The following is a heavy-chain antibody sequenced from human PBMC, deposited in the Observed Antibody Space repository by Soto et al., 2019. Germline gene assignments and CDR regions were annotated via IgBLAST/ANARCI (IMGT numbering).Heavy chain of an antibody. Sequence: QVQLVESGGGVVQPGRSLRLSCAASGFTFSHYGMEWVRQAPGKGLEWVASISFDGSIKHYSDSVQGRFSISRDNYRGTLSLQMNSLGAEETAMYYCAKDDSEYSNYWSSFDYWGQGALVAVSS. V-gene: IGHV3-30*18. CDR3: AKDDSEYSNYWSSFDY. CDR1: GFTFSHYG. D-gene: IGHD4-4*01. J-gene: IGHJ4*02. CDR2: ISFDGSIK.